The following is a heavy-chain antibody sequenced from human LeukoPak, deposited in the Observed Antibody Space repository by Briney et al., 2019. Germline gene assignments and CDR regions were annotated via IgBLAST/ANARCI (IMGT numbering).Heavy chain of an antibody. V-gene: IGHV3-74*01. Sequence: GGSLRLSCAASGFTFSSYWMHWVRQAPGKGLVWVSRINSDGSSTSYADSVKGRFTISRDNAKNSLYLQMNSLRAEDTAVYYCARATLLLWFGELLDRSMDVWGKGTTVTVSS. D-gene: IGHD3-10*01. J-gene: IGHJ6*03. CDR1: GFTFSSYW. CDR2: INSDGSST. CDR3: ARATLLLWFGELLDRSMDV.